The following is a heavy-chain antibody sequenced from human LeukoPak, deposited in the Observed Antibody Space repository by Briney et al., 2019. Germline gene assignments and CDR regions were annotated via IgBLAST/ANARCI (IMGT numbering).Heavy chain of an antibody. Sequence: SQTLSLTCAISGDSVSSSSAAWNWIRQSPSRGLEWLGRTYYRSKWYNDYAVSVKSRITINPDTSKNQFSLQLNSVTPEDTAVYYCARGEDLVGANDGNLDYWGQGTLVTVSS. CDR3: ARGEDLVGANDGNLDY. J-gene: IGHJ4*02. CDR2: TYYRSKWYN. V-gene: IGHV6-1*01. D-gene: IGHD1-26*01. CDR1: GDSVSSSSAA.